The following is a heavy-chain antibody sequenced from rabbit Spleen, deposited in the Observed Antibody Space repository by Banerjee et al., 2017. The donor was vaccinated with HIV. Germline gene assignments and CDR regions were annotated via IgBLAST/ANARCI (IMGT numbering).Heavy chain of an antibody. D-gene: IGHD1-1*01. CDR2: IDPVFGIT. J-gene: IGHJ6*01. CDR1: GFTLSSYY. Sequence: QLVESGGGLVQPGGSLKLSCKASGFTLSSYYMNWVRQAPGKGLEWIGYIDPVFGITNYATWVNGRFTISSHNAQNTLYLQLNSLTAADTATYFCVRGASSSGYYSLWGPGTLVTVS. V-gene: IGHV1S7*01. CDR3: VRGASSSGYYSL.